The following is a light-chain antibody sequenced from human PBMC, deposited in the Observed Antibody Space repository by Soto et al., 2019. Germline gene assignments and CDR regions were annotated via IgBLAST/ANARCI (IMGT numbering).Light chain of an antibody. Sequence: DIQMTQSPSSLSASVGDRVTITCRVSQSISDSLNWYQHKPGTAPKLLIYAASSLQSGVPSRFSGGGSGTAFTLTISSLQPEDFVTYFCQQSFSFPATFGGGTKVEIK. CDR3: QQSFSFPAT. V-gene: IGKV1-39*01. J-gene: IGKJ4*01. CDR2: AAS. CDR1: QSISDS.